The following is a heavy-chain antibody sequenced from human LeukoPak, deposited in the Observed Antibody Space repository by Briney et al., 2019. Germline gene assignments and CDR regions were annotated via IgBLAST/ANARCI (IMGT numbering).Heavy chain of an antibody. CDR3: ATRPLPVGIGPFDY. CDR1: GYALTGND. Sequence: ASVTVSCKASGYALTGNDYYWVRQAPGQGLEYMGSINPFTGDTNYAQNFQGRVTMTRDTSISTAYMELSGLRFDDTGVYYCATRPLPVGIGPFDYWGLGTPVTVPS. J-gene: IGHJ4*02. D-gene: IGHD1-26*01. CDR2: INPFTGDT. V-gene: IGHV1-2*02.